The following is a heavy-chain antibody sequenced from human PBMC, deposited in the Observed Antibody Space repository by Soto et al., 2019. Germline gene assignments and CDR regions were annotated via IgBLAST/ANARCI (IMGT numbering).Heavy chain of an antibody. CDR2: ISNNGAHT. CDR3: AGRGYGSRWPNVYMDV. Sequence: EAQLVESGGGLVQPGGSLRLSCAASGFTFSNYEMHWVRQAPGKGLEYVSGISNNGAHTDYAKSVKGRFTISRDNSENTLYLQMGSLRAEDMALYYCAGRGYGSRWPNVYMDVWGKGTTVTVSS. J-gene: IGHJ6*03. D-gene: IGHD6-13*01. V-gene: IGHV3-64*01. CDR1: GFTFSNYE.